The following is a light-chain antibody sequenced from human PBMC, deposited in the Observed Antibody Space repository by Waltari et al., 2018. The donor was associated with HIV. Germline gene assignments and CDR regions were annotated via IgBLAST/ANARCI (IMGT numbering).Light chain of an antibody. V-gene: IGLV2-14*01. CDR3: ASYTSSNVV. J-gene: IGLJ3*02. Sequence: QSALTQPASVSGSPGQSITISCTGISSDIGGYNSVSWYQQHPGKAPKLMIYEVSDRPSGVSFRSSGSKSGNTASLTISGLQAEDEGDYYCASYTSSNVVFGGGTKLTVL. CDR2: EVS. CDR1: SSDIGGYNS.